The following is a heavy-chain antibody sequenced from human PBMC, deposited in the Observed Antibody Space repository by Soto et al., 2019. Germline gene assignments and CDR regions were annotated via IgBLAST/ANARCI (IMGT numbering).Heavy chain of an antibody. CDR3: ARRGNAGYFDLAANYYYYGMDV. V-gene: IGHV1-69*06. Sequence: QVQLVQSGAEVKKPGSSVKVSCKASGGTFSSYAISWVRQAPGQGLEWMGGIIPIFGTANYAQKFQGRVTITADKSTSTAYMELSSLRSEDTAVYYCARRGNAGYFDLAANYYYYGMDVCGQGTTVTVSS. CDR1: GGTFSSYA. J-gene: IGHJ6*02. D-gene: IGHD3-9*01. CDR2: IIPIFGTA.